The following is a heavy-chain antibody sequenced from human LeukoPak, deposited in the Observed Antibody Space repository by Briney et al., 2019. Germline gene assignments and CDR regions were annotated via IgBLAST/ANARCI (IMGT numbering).Heavy chain of an antibody. CDR2: ISSTSKSYI. CDR1: GFTFSSYN. CDR3: AREHSGYDFPGRDYYYMDV. J-gene: IGHJ6*03. D-gene: IGHD5-12*01. V-gene: IGHV3-21*01. Sequence: NSGGSLRLSCAASGFTFSSYNMNWVRQAPGEGLEWVSSISSTSKSYIYYADSVKCRFTISRDNAKNSLYLQMNSLRAEDTAVYYCAREHSGYDFPGRDYYYMDVWGKGTTVTVSS.